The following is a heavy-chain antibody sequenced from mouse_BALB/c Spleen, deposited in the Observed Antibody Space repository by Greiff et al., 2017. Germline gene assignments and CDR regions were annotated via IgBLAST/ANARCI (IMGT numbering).Heavy chain of an antibody. CDR1: GYSITSDYA. CDR2: ISYSGST. CDR3: ARDLYYYGSSSYAMDY. J-gene: IGHJ4*01. V-gene: IGHV3-2*02. Sequence: EVQLQESGPGLVKPSQSLSLTCTVTGYSITSDYAWNWIRQFPGNKLEWMGYISYSGSTSYNPSLKSRISITRDTSKNQFFLQLNSVTTEDTATYYCARDLYYYGSSSYAMDYWGQGTSVTVSS. D-gene: IGHD1-1*01.